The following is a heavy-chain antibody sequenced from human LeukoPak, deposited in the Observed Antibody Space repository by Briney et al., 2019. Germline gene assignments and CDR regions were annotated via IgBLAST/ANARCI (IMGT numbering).Heavy chain of an antibody. CDR3: AGLGSTVKGRIDP. Sequence: ASVKVSCKASGYHFTGYHVHWVRQAPGQGLEWMGRISADSGDADIAQKFQGRVTMTRDTSISTAYMELSRLTSDDSAVYYCAGLGSTVKGRIDPWGQGTSVTVSS. J-gene: IGHJ5*02. V-gene: IGHV1-2*02. CDR1: GYHFTGYH. CDR2: ISADSGDA. D-gene: IGHD5/OR15-5a*01.